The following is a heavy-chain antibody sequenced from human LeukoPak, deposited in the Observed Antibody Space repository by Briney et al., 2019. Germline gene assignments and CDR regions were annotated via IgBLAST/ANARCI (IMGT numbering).Heavy chain of an antibody. Sequence: GGSLRLSCAASGFTFSSYAMSWVRQAPGKGLEWVTAISGSGDNTYYADSVKGRFTISRDNSKNTLYLQMHNLRAEDTAVYYCATSPTFDPWGQGTLVTVSS. J-gene: IGHJ5*02. CDR3: ATSPTFDP. CDR1: GFTFSSYA. CDR2: ISGSGDNT. V-gene: IGHV3-23*01.